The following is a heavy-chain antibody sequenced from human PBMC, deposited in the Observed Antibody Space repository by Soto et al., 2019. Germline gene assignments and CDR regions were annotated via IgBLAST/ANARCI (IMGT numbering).Heavy chain of an antibody. Sequence: PGGSLRLSCAASGFTFSSSWMHWVRQPPGKGLVWVSRINSDGSSTNYADSVKGRFTISRDNAKNTLYMQLSSLRAEDTAVYYCERGSGYLDYWGQGALVTVS. CDR2: INSDGSST. CDR3: ERGSGYLDY. J-gene: IGHJ4*02. D-gene: IGHD3-16*02. CDR1: GFTFSSSW. V-gene: IGHV3-74*01.